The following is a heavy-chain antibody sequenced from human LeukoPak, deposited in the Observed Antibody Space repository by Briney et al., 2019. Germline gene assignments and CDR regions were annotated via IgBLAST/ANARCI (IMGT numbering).Heavy chain of an antibody. CDR2: IKEDGRQK. Sequence: PGGSLRLSCAAAGFTFSSYWMSWVRQAPGEGLEWVANIKEDGRQKYYVDSVKGRFTISRDNAKNSLYLQMNRLRVEDAAVYYCARGWASEAFDYWGQGTLVTVSS. CDR1: GFTFSSYW. D-gene: IGHD3-16*01. J-gene: IGHJ4*02. V-gene: IGHV3-7*01. CDR3: ARGWASEAFDY.